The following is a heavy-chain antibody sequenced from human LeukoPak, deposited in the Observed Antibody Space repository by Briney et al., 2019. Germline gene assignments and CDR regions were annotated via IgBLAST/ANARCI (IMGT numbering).Heavy chain of an antibody. CDR2: INHSGST. CDR1: GGSFSGYY. Sequence: PSETLSLTCAVYGGSFSGYYWSWIRQPPGKGLEWIGEINHSGSTNYNPSLKSRVTISVDTSKNQFSLKLSSVTAADTAVYYCARALGGGSYLFDYWGQGTLVTVSS. J-gene: IGHJ4*02. CDR3: ARALGGGSYLFDY. D-gene: IGHD1-26*01. V-gene: IGHV4-34*01.